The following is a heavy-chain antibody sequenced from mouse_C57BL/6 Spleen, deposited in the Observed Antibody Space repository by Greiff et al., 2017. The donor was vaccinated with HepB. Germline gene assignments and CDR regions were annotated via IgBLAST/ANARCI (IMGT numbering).Heavy chain of an antibody. CDR3: ASYPPAGFAY. J-gene: IGHJ3*01. D-gene: IGHD5-1-1*01. CDR2: INPNNGGT. V-gene: IGHV1-18*01. CDR1: GYTFTDYN. Sequence: VQLQQSGPELVKPGASVKIPCKASGYTFTDYNMDWVKQSHGKSLEWIGDINPNNGGTIYNQKFKGKATLTVDKSSSTAYMELRSLTSEDTAVYYCASYPPAGFAYWGQGTLVTVSA.